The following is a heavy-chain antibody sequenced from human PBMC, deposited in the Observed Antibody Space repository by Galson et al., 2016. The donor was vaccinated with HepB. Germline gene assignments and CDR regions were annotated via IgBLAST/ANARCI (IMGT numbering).Heavy chain of an antibody. Sequence: SLRLSCAASGFIISDYSMHWVRQAPGKGLEYVSAIHYHGGSTFYADSVKGRFTISRDNSKNTLCLHVGSLRPEDMAVYYCVRVGSGYDYWGQGTLVTVSS. CDR3: VRVGSGYDY. D-gene: IGHD3-22*01. J-gene: IGHJ4*02. V-gene: IGHV3-64*02. CDR2: IHYHGGST. CDR1: GFIISDYS.